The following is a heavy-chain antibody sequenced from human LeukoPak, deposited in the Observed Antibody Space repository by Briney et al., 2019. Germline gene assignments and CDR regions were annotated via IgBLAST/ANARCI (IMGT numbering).Heavy chain of an antibody. V-gene: IGHV1-18*01. Sequence: GASVKVSCKASGSTFTSYGISWVRQAPGQGLEWMGWISAYNGNTNYAQKLQGRVTMTTDTSTSTAYMELRSLRSDDTAVYYCARDLGYCTGGVCPNWFDPWGQGTLVTVSS. CDR2: ISAYNGNT. D-gene: IGHD2-8*02. CDR1: GSTFTSYG. J-gene: IGHJ5*02. CDR3: ARDLGYCTGGVCPNWFDP.